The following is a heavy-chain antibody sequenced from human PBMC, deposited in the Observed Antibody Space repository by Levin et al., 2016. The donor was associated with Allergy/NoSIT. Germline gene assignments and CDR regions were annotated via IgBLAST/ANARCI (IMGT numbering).Heavy chain of an antibody. V-gene: IGHV4-39*01. CDR2: IYYSGST. Sequence: SETLSLTCTVSGGSISSSSYYWGWIRQPPGKGLEWIGSIYYSGSTYYNPSLKSRVTISVDTSKNQFSLKLSSVTAADTAVYYCARLRASTRPLLYWYFDLWGRGTLVTVSS. CDR3: ARLRASTRPLLYWYFDL. CDR1: GGSISSSSYY. J-gene: IGHJ2*01. D-gene: IGHD2-21*01.